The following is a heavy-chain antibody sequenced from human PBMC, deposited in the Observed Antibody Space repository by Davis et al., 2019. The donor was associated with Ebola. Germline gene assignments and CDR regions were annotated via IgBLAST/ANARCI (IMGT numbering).Heavy chain of an antibody. J-gene: IGHJ5*02. Sequence: GGSLRLSCAASGFTVSSNYMSWVRPAPGKGLEWVPVIYSGGSTYYADSVKGRFTISRDNSKNTLYLQMNSLRAEDTAVYYCARGTTVGWDNWFDPWGQGTLVTVSS. CDR3: ARGTTVGWDNWFDP. D-gene: IGHD4-11*01. V-gene: IGHV3-53*01. CDR1: GFTVSSNY. CDR2: IYSGGST.